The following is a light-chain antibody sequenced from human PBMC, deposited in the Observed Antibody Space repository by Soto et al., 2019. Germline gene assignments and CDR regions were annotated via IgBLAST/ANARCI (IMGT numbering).Light chain of an antibody. V-gene: IGKV1-17*01. J-gene: IGKJ1*01. CDR2: AAS. Sequence: DIQRTPSQCSLSASAVDRVTRTCRASQGIRNDLGWYQQKPGKAPKLRIYAASTLQSGVPSRFSGSGSGTEFTLTIISLQPEDFATYYCRQSYRFPKTFGRGTKVDIK. CDR3: RQSYRFPKT. CDR1: QGIRND.